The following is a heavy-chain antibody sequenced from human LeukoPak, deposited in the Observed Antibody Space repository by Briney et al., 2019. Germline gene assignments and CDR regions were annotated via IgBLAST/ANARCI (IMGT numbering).Heavy chain of an antibody. V-gene: IGHV4-39*07. CDR3: ARPAARRAASFDY. Sequence: SSETLSLTCTVSGGSISSSSYYWGWIRQPPGKGLEWIGSIYYSGSTYYNPSLKSRVTISVDTSKNQFSLKLSSVTAADTAVYYCARPAARRAASFDYWGQGTLVTVSS. J-gene: IGHJ4*02. CDR1: GGSISSSSYY. CDR2: IYYSGST. D-gene: IGHD6-6*01.